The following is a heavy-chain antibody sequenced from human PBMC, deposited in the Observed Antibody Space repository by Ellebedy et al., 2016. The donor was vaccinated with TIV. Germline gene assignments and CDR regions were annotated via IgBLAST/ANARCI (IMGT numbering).Heavy chain of an antibody. J-gene: IGHJ6*03. Sequence: GSLRLXXTVSGGSVSRYFWSWIRQPAGKGLEWIGRIFTSGSFNYNPSLMSRVTMSVVTSKNQISLRLNSVTTADTAVYYCARVHCSITTCDYYYLGVWGKGTTVTVSS. CDR1: GGSVSRYF. CDR2: IFTSGSF. V-gene: IGHV4-4*07. CDR3: ARVHCSITTCDYYYLGV. D-gene: IGHD1-1*01.